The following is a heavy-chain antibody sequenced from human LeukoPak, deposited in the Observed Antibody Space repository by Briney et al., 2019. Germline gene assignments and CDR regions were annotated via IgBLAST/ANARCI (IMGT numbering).Heavy chain of an antibody. D-gene: IGHD1-26*01. CDR3: ARASSGTYWYFDL. Sequence: GALRLSCAASGFTFSEYAMHWVRQAPGEGLEWVSYISNSGSTIYYAGSVKGRFTISRDNAKNSLYLQMNSLRAEDTAVYYCARASSGTYWYFDLWGRGTLVTVSS. CDR1: GFTFSEYA. CDR2: ISNSGSTI. V-gene: IGHV3-11*01. J-gene: IGHJ2*01.